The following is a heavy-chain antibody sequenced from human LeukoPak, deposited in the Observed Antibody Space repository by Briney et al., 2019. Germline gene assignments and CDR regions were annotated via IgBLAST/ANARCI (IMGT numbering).Heavy chain of an antibody. D-gene: IGHD2-15*01. Sequence: GGSLRLSCAASGFTFSSYWMSWVRQAPGKGLEWVANIKQDGSEKYYVDSVRGRFTISRDNSKNTLYLQMNSLRAEDTAVYYCAKQGHIVVVVAATFDYWGQGTLVTVSS. CDR3: AKQGHIVVVVAATFDY. CDR2: IKQDGSEK. J-gene: IGHJ4*02. V-gene: IGHV3-7*03. CDR1: GFTFSSYW.